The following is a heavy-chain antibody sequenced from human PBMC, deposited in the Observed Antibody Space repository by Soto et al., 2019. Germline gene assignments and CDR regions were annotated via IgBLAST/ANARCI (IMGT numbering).Heavy chain of an antibody. CDR3: ARRGRYSSSSHPGYPYYTDV. Sequence: SETLSLTCTVSGGSISSGSYYWGWIRQPPGKGLEWIGSIYYSGSTYYNPSLKSRVTISVDTSKNQFSLKLSSVTAADTAVYYCARRGRYSSSSHPGYPYYTDVWGKGTTVTVS. D-gene: IGHD6-13*01. CDR1: GGSISSGSYY. CDR2: IYYSGST. V-gene: IGHV4-39*01. J-gene: IGHJ6*03.